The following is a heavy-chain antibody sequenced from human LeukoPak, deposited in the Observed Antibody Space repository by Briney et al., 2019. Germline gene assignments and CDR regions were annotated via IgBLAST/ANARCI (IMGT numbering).Heavy chain of an antibody. CDR3: ARGSGWELLR. CDR1: GGTFSRYA. Sequence: ASVNVSCKASGGTFSRYAISWVRQAPGQGLEWMGGIIPIFGTANYAQKFQGRVTITTDESTSTAYMELSSLRSEDTAVYYCARGSGWELLRWGQGTLVTVSS. D-gene: IGHD1-26*01. V-gene: IGHV1-69*05. J-gene: IGHJ4*02. CDR2: IIPIFGTA.